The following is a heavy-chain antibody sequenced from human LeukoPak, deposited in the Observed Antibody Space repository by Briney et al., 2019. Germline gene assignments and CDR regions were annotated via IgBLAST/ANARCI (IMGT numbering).Heavy chain of an antibody. J-gene: IGHJ6*02. V-gene: IGHV1-3*01. CDR3: ARVTVTTPYYYGMDV. CDR2: INAGNGNT. CDR1: GYTFTSYA. D-gene: IGHD4-17*01. Sequence: ASVKVSCKASGYTFTSYAMHWVRQAPGQRLEWMGWINAGNGNTKYSQKFQGRVTITWDTSASTAYMELSSLRSEDTAVYYCARVTVTTPYYYGMDVWGQGTTVTVSS.